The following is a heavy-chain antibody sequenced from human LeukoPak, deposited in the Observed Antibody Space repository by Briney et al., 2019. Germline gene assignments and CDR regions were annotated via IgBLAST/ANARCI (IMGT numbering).Heavy chain of an antibody. CDR3: ARQGSGGRAFDI. D-gene: IGHD1-26*01. J-gene: IGHJ3*02. CDR1: GGSISNYY. Sequence: PSETLSLTCTVSGGSISNYYWCWIRQPPGKGLEWIGYIFSSGSTNSNPSLKSRVTISVDTSKTQFSLKMTSVTAADTAVYYCARQGSGGRAFDIWGQGTMVTVSS. CDR2: IFSSGST. V-gene: IGHV4-59*08.